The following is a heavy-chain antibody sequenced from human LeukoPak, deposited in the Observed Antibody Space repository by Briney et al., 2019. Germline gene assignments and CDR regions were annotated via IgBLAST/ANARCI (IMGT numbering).Heavy chain of an antibody. CDR1: GGSISSSNW. J-gene: IGHJ6*04. V-gene: IGHV4-4*02. CDR2: IYHSGST. Sequence: PSETLSLTCAVSGGSISSSNWWSWVRQPPGKGLEWIGEIYHSGSTNYNPSLKSRVTISVDKSKNQFSLKLSSVTAADTAVYYCASTPRAAAIVYYYYGMDVWGKGTTVTVSS. D-gene: IGHD2-2*01. CDR3: ASTPRAAAIVYYYYGMDV.